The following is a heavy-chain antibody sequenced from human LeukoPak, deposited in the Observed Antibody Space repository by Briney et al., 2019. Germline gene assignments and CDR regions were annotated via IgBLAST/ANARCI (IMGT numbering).Heavy chain of an antibody. CDR2: IYYSGGT. Sequence: SETLSLTCTVSGGSISSYYWSWIRQPPGKGLEWIGYIYYSGGTNYNPSLKSRVTISVDTSKNQFSLKLNSVTAADTAVYYCARYVWGSYPGLYYFDYWGQGTLVTVSS. V-gene: IGHV4-59*01. J-gene: IGHJ4*02. CDR1: GGSISSYY. CDR3: ARYVWGSYPGLYYFDY. D-gene: IGHD3-16*02.